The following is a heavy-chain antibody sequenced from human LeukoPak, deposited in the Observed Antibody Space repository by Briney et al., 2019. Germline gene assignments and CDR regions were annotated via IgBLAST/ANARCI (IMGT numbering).Heavy chain of an antibody. J-gene: IGHJ5*02. Sequence: ASVQVSCKTSGYIFGHNGISWVRQAPGQGPEWMGWISAYYGDTKYAQKFQGRVTMTRDTSTSTVYMELRSLRSDDTAVYYCARDPPDDYSRKNWFDPWGQGTLVTVSS. CDR2: ISAYYGDT. CDR3: ARDPPDDYSRKNWFDP. V-gene: IGHV1-18*01. CDR1: GYIFGHNG. D-gene: IGHD4-11*01.